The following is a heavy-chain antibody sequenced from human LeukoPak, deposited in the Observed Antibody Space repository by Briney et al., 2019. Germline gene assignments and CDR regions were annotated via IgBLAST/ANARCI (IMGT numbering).Heavy chain of an antibody. CDR1: GGSISTYY. V-gene: IGHV4-59*01. J-gene: IGHJ4*02. Sequence: SETLSLTCTVSGGSISTYYWSWIRQPPGKGLEWIGYIYYSGRTNYTPSLKSRVTISVDTSKNQVSLNLSSVTAADTAVYYCARGISRDGYNYDYWGQGTLVTVSS. CDR3: ARGISRDGYNYDY. D-gene: IGHD5-24*01. CDR2: IYYSGRT.